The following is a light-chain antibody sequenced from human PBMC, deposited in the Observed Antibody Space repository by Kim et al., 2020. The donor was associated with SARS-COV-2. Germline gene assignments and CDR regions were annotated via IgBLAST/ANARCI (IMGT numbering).Light chain of an antibody. CDR2: LEGSGSY. Sequence: SSVKLTGTLSSGHSSDIIAWHQQQPGKAPRYLMKLEGSGSYNKGSGVPDRFSGSSSGADRYLTISNLQSEDEADYYCETWDSNTWVFGGGTQLTVL. CDR3: ETWDSNTWV. V-gene: IGLV4-60*03. CDR1: SGHSSDI. J-gene: IGLJ3*02.